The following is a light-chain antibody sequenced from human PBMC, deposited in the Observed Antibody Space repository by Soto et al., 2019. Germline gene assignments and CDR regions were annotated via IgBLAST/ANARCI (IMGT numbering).Light chain of an antibody. Sequence: DIQMTQSPSTLSASVGDRVTITCRASQSISSWLAWFQQKPGKAPKLLIYKASSLESGVPSRFSGSGSGTEFSRTVSRLQPDDFATYYCQQFFSYPWTFGQGTRVQLK. CDR2: KAS. J-gene: IGKJ1*01. V-gene: IGKV1-5*03. CDR3: QQFFSYPWT. CDR1: QSISSW.